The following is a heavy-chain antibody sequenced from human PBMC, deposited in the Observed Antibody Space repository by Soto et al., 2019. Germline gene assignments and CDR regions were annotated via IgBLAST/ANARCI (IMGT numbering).Heavy chain of an antibody. J-gene: IGHJ6*03. CDR2: INYSGST. CDR1: GGSISSYY. V-gene: IGHV4-59*08. Sequence: SETLSLTCTVSGGSISSYYWSWIRQPPGKGLEWIGYINYSGSTNYNPSLKSRVTISVDTSKNQFSLKLSSVTAADTAVYYCARRYSGYDTYYYYYMDVWGKGTTVTVSS. CDR3: ARRYSGYDTYYYYYMDV. D-gene: IGHD5-12*01.